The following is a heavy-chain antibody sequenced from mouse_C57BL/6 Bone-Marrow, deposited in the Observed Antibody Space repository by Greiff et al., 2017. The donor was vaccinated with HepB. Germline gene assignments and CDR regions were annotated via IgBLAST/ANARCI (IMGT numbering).Heavy chain of an antibody. D-gene: IGHD4-1*01. Sequence: VQLQQPGAELVMPGASVKLSCKASGYTFTSYWMHWVKQRPGQGLEWIGEIDPSDSYPNYNQKFKGKSTLTVEKASSTAYMQLSSLTSEDSSVYYCARGTGRKYYYAMDYWGQGTSVTVSS. J-gene: IGHJ4*01. CDR3: ARGTGRKYYYAMDY. CDR2: IDPSDSYP. V-gene: IGHV1-69*01. CDR1: GYTFTSYW.